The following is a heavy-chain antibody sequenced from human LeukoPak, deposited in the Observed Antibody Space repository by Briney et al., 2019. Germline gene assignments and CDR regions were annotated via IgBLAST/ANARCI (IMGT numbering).Heavy chain of an antibody. CDR2: IYHSGST. D-gene: IGHD1-26*01. V-gene: IGHV4-38-2*01. CDR1: GYSISSGYY. J-gene: IGHJ4*02. Sequence: KPSETLSLTCAVSGYSISSGYYWGWIRQPPGKGLEWIGSIYHSGSTYYNPSLKSRVTISVDTSKNQLSLKLSSVTAADTAVYYCARLSMVGATRSFDYWGQGTLVTVSS. CDR3: ARLSMVGATRSFDY.